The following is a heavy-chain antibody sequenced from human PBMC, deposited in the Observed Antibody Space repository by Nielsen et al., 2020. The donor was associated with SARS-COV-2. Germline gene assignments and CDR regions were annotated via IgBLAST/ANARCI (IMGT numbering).Heavy chain of an antibody. J-gene: IGHJ3*02. V-gene: IGHV3-9*01. CDR3: AKLCGVDDAFDI. Sequence: GGSLRLSCAASGFTFDDYAMHWVRQAPGKGLEWVSGISWNSGSIGYADSVKGRFTISRDNAKNSLYLQMNSLRAEDTALYYCAKLCGVDDAFDIWGQGTMVTVSS. CDR1: GFTFDDYA. CDR2: ISWNSGSI. D-gene: IGHD3-3*01.